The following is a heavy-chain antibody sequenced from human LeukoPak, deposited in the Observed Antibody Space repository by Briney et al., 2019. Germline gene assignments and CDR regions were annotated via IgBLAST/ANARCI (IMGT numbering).Heavy chain of an antibody. J-gene: IGHJ5*02. D-gene: IGHD3-22*01. V-gene: IGHV1-69*05. CDR1: GGTFISYA. Sequence: SVKVSCKTSGGTFISYAISRVRQAPGQGLEWMGGIIPIFGTANYAQKFQGRVTITTDESTSTAYMELSSLRSEDTAVYYCARDRDYYDSSGYFGWFDPWGQGTLVTVSS. CDR2: IIPIFGTA. CDR3: ARDRDYYDSSGYFGWFDP.